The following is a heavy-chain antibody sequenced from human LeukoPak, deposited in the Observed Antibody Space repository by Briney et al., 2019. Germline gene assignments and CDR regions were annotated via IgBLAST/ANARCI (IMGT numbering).Heavy chain of an antibody. CDR3: ARMSRYDYYFDY. V-gene: IGHV4-30-2*01. J-gene: IGHJ4*02. D-gene: IGHD1-1*01. Sequence: SETLSLTCDVSGCSISIAGYSWSWIRQPPGKGLEWIGYIYHSGTIYYNPSLKSRVTLSVDRSKNQFSLRLNFVTAADTAVYYCARMSRYDYYFDYWGQGTLVTVSS. CDR1: GCSISIAGYS. CDR2: IYHSGTI.